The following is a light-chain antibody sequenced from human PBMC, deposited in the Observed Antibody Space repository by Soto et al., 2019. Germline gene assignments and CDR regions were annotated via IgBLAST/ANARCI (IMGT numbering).Light chain of an antibody. CDR3: MQALQTPYT. CDR1: QSLLHSNGYNY. CDR2: LGS. J-gene: IGKJ2*01. V-gene: IGKV2-28*01. Sequence: DIVMTQSPLSLPVTPGEPASISCRPSQSLLHSNGYNYLDWYLQKPGQSPQLLIYLGSNRASGVPDRFSGSGSDTDFTLKISRVEAEDVGVYYCMQALQTPYTFGQGTKVDIK.